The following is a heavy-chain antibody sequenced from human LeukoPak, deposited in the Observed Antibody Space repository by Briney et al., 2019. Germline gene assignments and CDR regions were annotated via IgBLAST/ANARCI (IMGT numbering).Heavy chain of an antibody. Sequence: GGSLRLSCAASGFTFSSYGMHWLRQAPGKGLEWVAFIRYDGSNKYYADSVKGRFTISRDNSKNTLYLQMNSLRAEDTAVYYCAKDRGPSGYDHFDYWGQGTLVTVSS. J-gene: IGHJ4*02. D-gene: IGHD5-12*01. CDR2: IRYDGSNK. V-gene: IGHV3-30*02. CDR3: AKDRGPSGYDHFDY. CDR1: GFTFSSYG.